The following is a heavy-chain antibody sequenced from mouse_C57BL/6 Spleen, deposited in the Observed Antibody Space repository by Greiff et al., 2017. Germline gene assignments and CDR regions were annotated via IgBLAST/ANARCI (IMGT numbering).Heavy chain of an antibody. V-gene: IGHV5-6*01. Sequence: EVNVVESGGDLVKPGGSLKLSCAASGFTFSSYGMSWVRQTPDKRLEWVATISSGGSYTYYPDSVKGRFTISRDNAKNTLYLQMSSLKSEDTAMYYCARHYYGSSEAWFAYWGQGTLVTVSA. CDR3: ARHYYGSSEAWFAY. CDR2: ISSGGSYT. CDR1: GFTFSSYG. J-gene: IGHJ3*01. D-gene: IGHD1-1*01.